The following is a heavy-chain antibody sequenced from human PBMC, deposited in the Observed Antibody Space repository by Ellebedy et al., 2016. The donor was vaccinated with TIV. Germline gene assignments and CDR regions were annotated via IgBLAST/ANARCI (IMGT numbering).Heavy chain of an antibody. CDR2: ILLDGGST. V-gene: IGHV3-43D*04. Sequence: GESLKISCAASGFTFHNYAMHWVRQAPGKVLEWVSLILLDGGSTYYADSVKGRFTISRDNSKNTLYLQMNSLRAEDTAVYYCAKDLGFYGSGSHYWGQGTLVTVSS. D-gene: IGHD3-10*01. CDR3: AKDLGFYGSGSHY. J-gene: IGHJ4*02. CDR1: GFTFHNYA.